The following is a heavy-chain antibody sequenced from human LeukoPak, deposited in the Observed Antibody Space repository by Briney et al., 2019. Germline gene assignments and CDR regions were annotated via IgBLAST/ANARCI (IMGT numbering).Heavy chain of an antibody. CDR2: IKQDGSEK. CDR1: GFTFSSYW. V-gene: IGHV3-7*04. D-gene: IGHD3-3*01. Sequence: GGSLRLSCAASGFTFSSYWMSWVRQAPGKGLEWVANIKQDGSEKYYVDSVKGRFTISRDNAKNSLYLQMNSLRAEDTAVYYCATDGIDFWSGYYMFDYWGQGTLVTVSS. CDR3: ATDGIDFWSGYYMFDY. J-gene: IGHJ4*02.